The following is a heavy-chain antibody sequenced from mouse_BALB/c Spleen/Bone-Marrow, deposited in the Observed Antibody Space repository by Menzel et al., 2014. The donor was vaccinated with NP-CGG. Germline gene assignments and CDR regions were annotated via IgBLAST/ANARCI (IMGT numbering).Heavy chain of an antibody. J-gene: IGHJ3*01. Sequence: EVKLMESGPELVKPGASMKISCKASGYSFTGYTMNWVKQSHGKNLEWIGLINPYNGGTSYDQKFKGKATLTVDKSSSTAYIEPLRLTSEDSAGYYCARWGTTVVEAYWGQGTLVTVSA. CDR2: INPYNGGT. V-gene: IGHV1-18*01. CDR3: ARWGTTVVEAY. D-gene: IGHD1-1*01. CDR1: GYSFTGYT.